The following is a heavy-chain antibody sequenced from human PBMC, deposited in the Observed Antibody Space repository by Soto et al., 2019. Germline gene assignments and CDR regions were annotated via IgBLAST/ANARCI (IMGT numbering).Heavy chain of an antibody. CDR3: GAHYYGSGNLGLDWFDP. J-gene: IGHJ5*02. Sequence: GASVKVSCKASGYTFTGYYMHWVRQAPGQGLEWMGWINPNSGGTNYAQKFQGRVTMTRDTSISTAYMELSRLRSDDTAVYYCGAHYYGSGNLGLDWFDPWGQGTLVTVSS. CDR1: GYTFTGYY. D-gene: IGHD3-10*01. CDR2: INPNSGGT. V-gene: IGHV1-2*02.